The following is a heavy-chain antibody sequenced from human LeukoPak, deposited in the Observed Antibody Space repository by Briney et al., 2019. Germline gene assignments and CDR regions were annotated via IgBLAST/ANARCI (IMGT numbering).Heavy chain of an antibody. J-gene: IGHJ4*02. V-gene: IGHV3-11*01. CDR3: ARGYSSGWYPIDY. CDR1: GFTFSDYY. D-gene: IGHD6-19*01. CDR2: ISSSGSTI. Sequence: GGSLRLSCAASGFTFSDYYMSWIRQAPGKGLEWVSYISSSGSTIYYADSVKGRFTISRDNAKNSLYLQMNGLRAEDTAVYYCARGYSSGWYPIDYWGQGTLVTVSS.